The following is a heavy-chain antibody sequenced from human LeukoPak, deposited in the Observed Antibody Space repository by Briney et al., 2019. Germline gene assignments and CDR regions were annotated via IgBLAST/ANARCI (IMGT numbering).Heavy chain of an antibody. CDR1: GGTFSSYA. D-gene: IGHD2/OR15-2a*01. CDR3: SRVPTGIGWFDP. Sequence: ASVKVSCKASGGTFSSYAISWVRQAPGQGLEWMGWINPNSGGTKYAQKFQGRVSMTRDTSIATAYMELSSLRSDDTAVYYCSRVPTGIGWFDPWGQGTLVTVSS. J-gene: IGHJ5*02. CDR2: INPNSGGT. V-gene: IGHV1-2*02.